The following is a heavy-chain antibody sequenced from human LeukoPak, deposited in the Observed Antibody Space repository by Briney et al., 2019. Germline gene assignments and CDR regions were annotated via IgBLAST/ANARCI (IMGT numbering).Heavy chain of an antibody. Sequence: TSETLPLTCTVSGGSISSSSYYWGWIRQPPGKGLEWIGSMYYSGSTYYNPSLKSRVTISVDTSKNQFSLKLSSVTAADTAVYYCARQFELWGQGTLVTVSS. J-gene: IGHJ4*02. CDR1: GGSISSSSYY. D-gene: IGHD1-7*01. CDR2: MYYSGST. CDR3: ARQFEL. V-gene: IGHV4-39*01.